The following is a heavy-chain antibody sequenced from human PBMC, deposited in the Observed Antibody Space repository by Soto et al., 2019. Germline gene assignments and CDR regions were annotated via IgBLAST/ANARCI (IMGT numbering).Heavy chain of an antibody. V-gene: IGHV4-31*03. CDR1: GGSISSGGYY. CDR2: IYYSGTT. Sequence: KPXGTLSLTCTVSGGSISSGGYYWSWVRQFPGKGLEWIGYIYYSGTTHYNPSLKSRISMSIDTSKNQFSLRLNSVTAADTAVYYCARDVTTKDFFDYWGQGSPVTVSS. CDR3: ARDVTTKDFFDY. J-gene: IGHJ4*02. D-gene: IGHD1-1*01.